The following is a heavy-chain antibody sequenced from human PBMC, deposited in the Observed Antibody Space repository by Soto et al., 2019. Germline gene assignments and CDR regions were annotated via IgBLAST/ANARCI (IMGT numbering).Heavy chain of an antibody. D-gene: IGHD3-10*01. Sequence: GASVKLSCKASGGTFSSYTISWVRQAPGQRLEWMGRIIPSSGIANYAQKFQGRVTITRDKSTSTAYMELSSLRSEDTAVYYCARTSVVRGVTGGYYFDYWGQGTLVNSPQ. CDR2: IIPSSGIA. CDR3: ARTSVVRGVTGGYYFDY. J-gene: IGHJ4*02. V-gene: IGHV1-69*02. CDR1: GGTFSSYT.